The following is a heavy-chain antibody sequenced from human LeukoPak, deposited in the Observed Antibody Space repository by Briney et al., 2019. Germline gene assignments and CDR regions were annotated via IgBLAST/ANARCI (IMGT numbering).Heavy chain of an antibody. CDR2: ISSSSYI. J-gene: IGHJ4*02. V-gene: IGHV3-21*01. CDR3: ARVHLGSSWLFDY. CDR1: GFTLSSYS. Sequence: GGSLRLSCAASGFTLSSYSMNWVRQAPGKGLEWVSSISSSSYIYYADSVKGRFTISRDNAKNSLYLQMNSLRAEDTAVYYCARVHLGSSWLFDYWGQGTLVTVSS. D-gene: IGHD6-13*01.